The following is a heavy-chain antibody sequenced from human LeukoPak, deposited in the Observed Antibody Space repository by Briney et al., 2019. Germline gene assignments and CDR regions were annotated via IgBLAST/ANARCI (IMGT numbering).Heavy chain of an antibody. J-gene: IGHJ4*02. V-gene: IGHV4-61*02. Sequence: SETLSLTCTVSGGSISTNSYFWGWIRQPAGKGLEWIGRIYTSGSTNYNPSLKSRVTISVDTSKNQFSLKLSSVTAADTAVYYCARDGGYSYGYLYWGQGTLVTVSS. CDR2: IYTSGST. D-gene: IGHD5-18*01. CDR1: GGSISTNSYF. CDR3: ARDGGYSYGYLY.